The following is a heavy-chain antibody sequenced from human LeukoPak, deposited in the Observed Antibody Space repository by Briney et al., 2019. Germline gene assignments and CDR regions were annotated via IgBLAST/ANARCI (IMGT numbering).Heavy chain of an antibody. CDR1: GFTFSSYW. V-gene: IGHV3-7*03. Sequence: GGSLRLSCAASGFTFSSYWMSWVRQAPGKGLEWVANIKQDGSEKYYVDSVKGRFTISRDNAKNSLYLQMNSLRAEDTAVYYCARDLHYYGSGSCYSADPWFDPWGQGTLVTVSS. J-gene: IGHJ5*02. D-gene: IGHD3-10*01. CDR3: ARDLHYYGSGSCYSADPWFDP. CDR2: IKQDGSEK.